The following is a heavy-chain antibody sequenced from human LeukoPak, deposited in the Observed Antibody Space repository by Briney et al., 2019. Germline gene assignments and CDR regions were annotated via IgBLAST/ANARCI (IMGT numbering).Heavy chain of an antibody. Sequence: GGSLKLSCAASGFTFSGSTMHWVRQASGKGLEWVGRIRSKANSYATAYAASVKGRFTISRDDSKNTAYLQMNSLKTEDTAVYFCTREDCGDSVYYYYYGMDVWGQGTTVTVSS. V-gene: IGHV3-73*01. CDR3: TREDCGDSVYYYYYGMDV. J-gene: IGHJ6*01. CDR1: GFTFSGST. D-gene: IGHD4-17*01. CDR2: IRSKANSYAT.